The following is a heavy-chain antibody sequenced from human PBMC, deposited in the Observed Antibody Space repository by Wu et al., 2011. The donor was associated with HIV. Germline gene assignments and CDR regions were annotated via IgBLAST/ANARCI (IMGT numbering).Heavy chain of an antibody. CDR3: AREPLGTIH. CDR1: GYTFTSYD. Sequence: QVQLVQSGAEVKKPGASVKVSCKASGYTFTSYDISWVRQAPGQGLEWMGWISTSKNKAGYAQKFRGRVTMTADASTTTAYMELTNLKSDDTAIYYCAREPLGTIHWGQGTQIIVSS. CDR2: ISTSKNKA. J-gene: IGHJ4*02. D-gene: IGHD7-27*01. V-gene: IGHV1-18*01.